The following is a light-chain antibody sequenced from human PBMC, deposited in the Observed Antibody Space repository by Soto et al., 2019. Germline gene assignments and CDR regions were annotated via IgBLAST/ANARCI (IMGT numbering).Light chain of an antibody. V-gene: IGKV3-20*01. CDR1: QSVSSSY. CDR2: GAS. J-gene: IGKJ1*01. CDR3: QQFDNSLWT. Sequence: EIALTQSPGTLSLSPGERGTLSCGASQSVSSSYLAWYQQKPGQAPRLLIYGASTRATGIPDRFSGSGSGTDFTLTISRLEPEDFAVYYCQQFDNSLWTFGQGTKVEIK.